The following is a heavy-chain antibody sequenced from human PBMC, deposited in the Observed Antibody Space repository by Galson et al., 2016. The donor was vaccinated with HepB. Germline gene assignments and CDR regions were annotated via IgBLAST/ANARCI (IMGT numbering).Heavy chain of an antibody. CDR2: ISSSSSYT. J-gene: IGHJ4*02. CDR3: ARAQTTVVTYIDN. CDR1: GFTFSDYY. Sequence: SLRLSCAASGFTFSDYYMSWIRQAPGMGLEWVSYISSSSSYTNYAESVKGRFTISRDNAKNSLYLQMNSLRAEDTAVYYCARAQTTVVTYIDNWGQGTLVTVSS. D-gene: IGHD4-23*01. V-gene: IGHV3-11*06.